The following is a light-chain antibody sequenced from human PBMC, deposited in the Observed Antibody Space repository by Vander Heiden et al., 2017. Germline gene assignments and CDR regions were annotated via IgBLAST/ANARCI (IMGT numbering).Light chain of an antibody. CDR3: SSYRTSGTLV. CDR1: SSDVGGYNY. Sequence: QSALTQPASVSASPGQSITVSCTGTSSDVGGYNYVSWYQQHPGKAPKLMIYDVTNRPSGVSNRFSGSKSGNTASRTISGLQAEDEADYYCSSYRTSGTLVFGGGTKLTVL. CDR2: DVT. J-gene: IGLJ3*02. V-gene: IGLV2-14*03.